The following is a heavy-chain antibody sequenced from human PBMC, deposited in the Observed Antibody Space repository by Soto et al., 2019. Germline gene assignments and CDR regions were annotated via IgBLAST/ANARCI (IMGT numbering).Heavy chain of an antibody. Sequence: SETLSLTCAVSGGCISSSNWWSWVRQPPGNGLEGIGEIYHSGSTNYNPSLKSRVTISVDKSRNQFSLKLSSVTAADTAVYYCARTSLSSGWYSSYYGMAAWGQGPTVT. V-gene: IGHV4-4*02. CDR2: IYHSGST. J-gene: IGHJ6*02. CDR1: GGCISSSNW. D-gene: IGHD6-19*01. CDR3: ARTSLSSGWYSSYYGMAA.